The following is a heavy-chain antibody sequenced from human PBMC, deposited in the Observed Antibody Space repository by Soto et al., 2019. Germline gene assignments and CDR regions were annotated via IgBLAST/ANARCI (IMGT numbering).Heavy chain of an antibody. CDR1: GYTFTGYN. J-gene: IGHJ4*02. D-gene: IGHD1-1*01. CDR3: ARGNAPGIDY. Sequence: QVQLVQSGAEVKKPGASVKVSCKASGYTFTGYNMHWVRQAPGQGREWMGWINPKTGATNYGKKFQGRVTMTRDTYITTVYMEMSRLTSDDTAVYYCARGNAPGIDYWGQGTLVTVSS. V-gene: IGHV1-2*02. CDR2: INPKTGAT.